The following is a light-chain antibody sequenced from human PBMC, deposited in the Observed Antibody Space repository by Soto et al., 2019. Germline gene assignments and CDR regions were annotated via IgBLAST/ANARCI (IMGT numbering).Light chain of an antibody. Sequence: DIQMTQSPSTPSASVGDPVPIPFRASESIDNWLAWYQQKPGKAPKHLIFAASTLVRGVPSRFSGRGSGTEFTLTISSLQADDYATFYCQQYHTDWTFGQGTKVDIK. CDR1: ESIDNW. J-gene: IGKJ1*01. CDR3: QQYHTDWT. V-gene: IGKV1-5*01. CDR2: AAS.